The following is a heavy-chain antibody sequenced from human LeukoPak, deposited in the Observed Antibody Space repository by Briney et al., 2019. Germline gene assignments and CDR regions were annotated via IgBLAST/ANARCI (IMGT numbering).Heavy chain of an antibody. CDR3: ARSSAWSPFDY. Sequence: SETLSLTCSVSGGSVSSDGYYWSWIRQPPRKGLEWIGFISFSGNTNYSPSLKSRVTISRDTSENQFSLKLRSVTATDTAVYYCARSSAWSPFDYWGQGPWSPSP. J-gene: IGHJ4*02. CDR1: GGSVSSDGYY. D-gene: IGHD6-19*01. CDR2: ISFSGNT. V-gene: IGHV4-61*08.